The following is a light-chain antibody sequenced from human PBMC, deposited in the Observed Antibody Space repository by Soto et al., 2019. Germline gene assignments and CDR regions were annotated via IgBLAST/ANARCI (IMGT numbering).Light chain of an antibody. Sequence: SVLTQPPSVSAAPGQKVTISCSGSSSNIGGNSVSWYQQLPGTAPKLLIVGGTIRPSGVPDRFSASTSGTSASLAITGLQAEDEGDYYCQSYDSTLSARYVFGTGTKVTV. V-gene: IGLV1-40*01. CDR3: QSYDSTLSARYV. CDR2: GGT. J-gene: IGLJ1*01. CDR1: SSNIGGNS.